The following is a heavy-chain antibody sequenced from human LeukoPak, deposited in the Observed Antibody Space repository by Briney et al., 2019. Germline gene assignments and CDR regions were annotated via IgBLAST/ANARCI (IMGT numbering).Heavy chain of an antibody. D-gene: IGHD3-22*01. CDR3: ARDREEFYYDSSGYLDY. Sequence: GGSLRLSCAASGFTFSSYSMNWVRQAPGKGLEWVSYISSSSSTIYYADSVKGRFTISRDNAKNSLYLQMNSLRAEDTAVYYCARDREEFYYDSSGYLDYWGQGTLVTVSS. V-gene: IGHV3-48*04. CDR2: ISSSSSTI. J-gene: IGHJ4*02. CDR1: GFTFSSYS.